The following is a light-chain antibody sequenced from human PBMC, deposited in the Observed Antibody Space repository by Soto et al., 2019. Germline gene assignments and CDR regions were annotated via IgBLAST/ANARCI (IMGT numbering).Light chain of an antibody. CDR3: QQYNSYSSNCWT. J-gene: IGKJ1*01. CDR1: QSISIW. Sequence: DIQMTQSPSTLSASVGDRVTITCRASQSISIWLAWYQQKPGKAPKLLIYKASSLESGVPSRFSGSGPGTEFTLTISSLQPDDFATYYCQQYNSYSSNCWTFGQGTKVEFK. V-gene: IGKV1-5*03. CDR2: KAS.